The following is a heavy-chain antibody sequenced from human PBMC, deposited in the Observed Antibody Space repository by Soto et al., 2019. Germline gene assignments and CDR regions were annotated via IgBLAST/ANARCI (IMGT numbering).Heavy chain of an antibody. CDR1: GGSIRNVY. Sequence: SETLSLTCTVSGGSIRNVYWSWIRQSPGKRLEWIGFIFHGGNAKYNPSLKSRVTISVDTSKNQFSLSLDSVTAADTAVYFCARAHAPTLPFDYWGQGTPVTVSS. CDR2: IFHGGNA. V-gene: IGHV4-59*01. CDR3: ARAHAPTLPFDY. J-gene: IGHJ4*01. D-gene: IGHD2-15*01.